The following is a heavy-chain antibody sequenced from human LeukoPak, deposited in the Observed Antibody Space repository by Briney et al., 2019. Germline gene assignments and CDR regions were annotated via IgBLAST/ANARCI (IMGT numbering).Heavy chain of an antibody. Sequence: GGSLRLSCAASGFTFSSYGMHWVRQAPGKGLEWVAVISYDGSNKYYADSVKGRFTISRDNSKSTLYLQMNSLRAEDTAVYYCASSAGDYADDYFDYWGQGTLVTVSS. CDR2: ISYDGSNK. D-gene: IGHD4-17*01. CDR1: GFTFSSYG. V-gene: IGHV3-30*03. CDR3: ASSAGDYADDYFDY. J-gene: IGHJ4*02.